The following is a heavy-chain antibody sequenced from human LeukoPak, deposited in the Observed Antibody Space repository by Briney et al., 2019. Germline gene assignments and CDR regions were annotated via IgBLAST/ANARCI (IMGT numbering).Heavy chain of an antibody. V-gene: IGHV3-30*04. CDR1: GFTFGDYT. Sequence: QAGGSLRLSCAASGFTFGDYTMHWVRQAPGKGLEWVAVISYDGKNKLYASSVKGRLTISRDNSNSTLHLQLNSVKDEDTAVYYCARPTRRFLVPLRLGYFQYWGQGTLVTVSS. CDR3: ARPTRRFLVPLRLGYFQY. J-gene: IGHJ1*01. CDR2: ISYDGKNK. D-gene: IGHD2-15*01.